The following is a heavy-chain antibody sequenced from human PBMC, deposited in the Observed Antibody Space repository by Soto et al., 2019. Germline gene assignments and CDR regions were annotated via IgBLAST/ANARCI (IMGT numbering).Heavy chain of an antibody. CDR2: ISEDGRDK. J-gene: IGHJ4*02. Sequence: PGGSLRLSCAASGFTFGSYWMNWVRQTPGRGMEWVAKISEDGRDKYFADSVMGRFTISRDNAKNSVLLQMDSLTAEDTAIYYCAKDVEWSLDFWGQGALVTVSS. CDR1: GFTFGSYW. CDR3: AKDVEWSLDF. V-gene: IGHV3-7*03. D-gene: IGHD3-3*01.